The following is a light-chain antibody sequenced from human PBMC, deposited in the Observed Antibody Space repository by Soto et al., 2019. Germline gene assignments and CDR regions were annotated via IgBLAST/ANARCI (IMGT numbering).Light chain of an antibody. CDR2: GAS. V-gene: IGKV3-20*01. J-gene: IGKJ3*01. Sequence: EIVLTQSPGTLSFSPGEIATLSCRASQSVSSSYLAWYQQRPGQALRLLIYGASSRATAIPDSFSGSGSGTDFTLSISRLEPEDFAVYYCQQYGSSPLFTFGPGTKVDIK. CDR1: QSVSSSY. CDR3: QQYGSSPLFT.